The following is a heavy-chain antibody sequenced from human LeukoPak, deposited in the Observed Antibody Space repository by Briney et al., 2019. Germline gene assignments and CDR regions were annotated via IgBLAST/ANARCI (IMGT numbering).Heavy chain of an antibody. D-gene: IGHD6-19*01. V-gene: IGHV4-39*01. CDR3: ARQGRFSSGWAFDY. J-gene: IGHJ4*02. Sequence: PSETLSLTCIVSGGSISSSSYYWGWIRQPPGKGLEWIGSIYYSGSTYYNPSLKSRVTMSVDTSKNQFSLKLSSVTAADTAVYYCARQGRFSSGWAFDYWGQGTLVTVSS. CDR1: GGSISSSSYY. CDR2: IYYSGST.